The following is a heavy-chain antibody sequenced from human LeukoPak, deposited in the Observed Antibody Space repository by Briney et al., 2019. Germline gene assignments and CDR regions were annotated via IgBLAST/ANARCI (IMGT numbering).Heavy chain of an antibody. CDR1: VYTFTTDG. Sequence: ASVNVSFKTSVYTFTTDGISRGRDAPGQGLERMGWLSGYNGKTNCAKKTQDRVTLTTDTSTSTAYMELRRLRSDDTAGYYSARSPEAGPRDWFDPWGEGTLVTVSS. CDR2: LSGYNGKT. D-gene: IGHD6-13*01. J-gene: IGHJ5*02. CDR3: ARSPEAGPRDWFDP. V-gene: IGHV1-18*01.